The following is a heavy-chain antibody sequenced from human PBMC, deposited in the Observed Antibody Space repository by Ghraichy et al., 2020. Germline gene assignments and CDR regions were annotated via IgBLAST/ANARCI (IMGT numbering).Heavy chain of an antibody. CDR1: GYSISSGYY. V-gene: IGHV4-38-2*01. D-gene: IGHD3-9*01. CDR3: ARLDILTGYYTGNFDY. J-gene: IGHJ4*02. CDR2: IYHSGST. Sequence: SQTLSLTCAVSGYSISSGYYWGWIRQPPGKGLEWIGSIYHSGSTYYNPSLKSRVTISVDTSKNQFSLKLSSVTAADTAVYYCARLDILTGYYTGNFDYWGQGTLVTVSS.